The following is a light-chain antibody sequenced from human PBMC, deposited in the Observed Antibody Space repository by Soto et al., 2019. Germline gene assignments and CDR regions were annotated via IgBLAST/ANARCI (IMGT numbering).Light chain of an antibody. J-gene: IGLJ1*01. CDR1: SSDVGSYNL. CDR2: EVT. V-gene: IGLV2-23*02. CDR3: CSYAGSSTSYV. Sequence: ALTQPASVSGSPGQSITISCTGTSSDVGSYNLVSWYQQHPGKAPKLMIYEVTKRPSGVSNRFSGSKSGNTASLTISGLQAEDEADYYCCSYAGSSTSYVFGTGTKVTVL.